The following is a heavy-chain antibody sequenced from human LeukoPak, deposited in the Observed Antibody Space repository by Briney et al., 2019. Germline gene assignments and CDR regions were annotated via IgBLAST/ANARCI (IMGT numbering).Heavy chain of an antibody. V-gene: IGHV3-23*01. CDR3: AILPVRYTVTTGY. Sequence: HPGGSLRLSCAASGFTFSSYAMSWVRQAQGKGLEWVSAISGSGGSTYYADSVKGRFTISRDNPKNTLYLQMNSLRAEDTAVYYCAILPVRYTVTTGYWGQGTLVTVSS. CDR2: ISGSGGST. J-gene: IGHJ4*02. CDR1: GFTFSSYA. D-gene: IGHD4-17*01.